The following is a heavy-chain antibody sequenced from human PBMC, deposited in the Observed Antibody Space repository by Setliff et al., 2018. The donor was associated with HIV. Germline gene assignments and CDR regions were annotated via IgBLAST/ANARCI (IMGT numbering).Heavy chain of an antibody. J-gene: IGHJ4*02. D-gene: IGHD4-17*01. CDR2: IYYSGYT. V-gene: IGHV4-39*01. CDR1: GGSISSDCCY. Sequence: PSETLSLTCSVSGGSISSDCCYRGWIRQPPGKGLEWIASIYYSGYTYSNPSLKSRVTISVDTSKNQFSLKLTSVTAADTAMYYCASFFVTTVTNQDYWGQGTPVTVSS. CDR3: ASFFVTTVTNQDY.